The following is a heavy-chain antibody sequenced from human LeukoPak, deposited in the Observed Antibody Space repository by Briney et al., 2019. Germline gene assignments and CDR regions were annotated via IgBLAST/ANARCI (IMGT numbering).Heavy chain of an antibody. Sequence: GGSLRLSCAASGFTFDNYAMSWVRQAPGRGLEWVSGISGSGGTTNYADAVNGRLTISRDSSKNTLSLQMNSLRADDTAVYYCAKGYSSGWYYFDYWGQGTLVTVSS. CDR2: ISGSGGTT. CDR3: AKGYSSGWYYFDY. CDR1: GFTFDNYA. J-gene: IGHJ4*02. D-gene: IGHD6-19*01. V-gene: IGHV3-23*01.